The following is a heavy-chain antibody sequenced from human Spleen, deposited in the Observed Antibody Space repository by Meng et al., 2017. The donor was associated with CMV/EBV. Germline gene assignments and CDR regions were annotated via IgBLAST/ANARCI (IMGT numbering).Heavy chain of an antibody. D-gene: IGHD1-26*01. V-gene: IGHV3-11*04. CDR3: ARDFSAVHNWFDA. CDR2: ISSSGSLK. Sequence: CPASVFIFSDYYMTWIRQAPGKGLEWISYISSSGSLKKYADSVEGRFTISRDNAKKSLYLQMNSLRDEDTAFYYCARDFSAVHNWFDAWGRGTLVTVSS. J-gene: IGHJ5*02. CDR1: VFIFSDYY.